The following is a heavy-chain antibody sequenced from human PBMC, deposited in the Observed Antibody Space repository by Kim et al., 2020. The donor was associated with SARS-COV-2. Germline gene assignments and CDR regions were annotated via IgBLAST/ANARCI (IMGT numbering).Heavy chain of an antibody. V-gene: IGHV1-2*06. D-gene: IGHD3-3*01. CDR1: GYTFTGYY. Sequence: ASVKVSCKASGYTFTGYYMHWVRQAPGQGLEWMGRINPNSGGTNYAQKFQGRVTMTRDTSISTAYMELSRLRSDDTAVYYCARDRNYDFWSGYYGGWFDPWGQGTLVTVSS. CDR2: INPNSGGT. J-gene: IGHJ5*02. CDR3: ARDRNYDFWSGYYGGWFDP.